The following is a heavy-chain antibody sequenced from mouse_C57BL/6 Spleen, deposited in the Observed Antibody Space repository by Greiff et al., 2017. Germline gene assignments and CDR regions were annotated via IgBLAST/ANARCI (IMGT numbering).Heavy chain of an antibody. V-gene: IGHV1-7*01. J-gene: IGHJ4*01. D-gene: IGHD1-1*01. CDR1: GYTFTSYW. CDR2: INPSSGFT. CDR3: ARYNYGSSYAKYD. Sequence: QVQLKESGAELAKPGASVKLSCKASGYTFTSYWMHWVKQRSGQGLEWIGDINPSSGFTKYNQKFKDKATLTADKSSSTAYMQLSSLTYEDSAVYYCARYNYGSSYAKYDWGQGTSVTVSS.